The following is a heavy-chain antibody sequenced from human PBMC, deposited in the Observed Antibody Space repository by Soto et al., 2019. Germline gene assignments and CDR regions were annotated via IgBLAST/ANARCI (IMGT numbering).Heavy chain of an antibody. CDR2: ISGSGGST. Sequence: EVQLLESGGGLVQPGGSLRLSCAASGFTFSSYAMSWVRQAPGKGLEWVSAISGSGGSTYYADSVTGRFTISRDNSKNTLYLQMNSLRAADTAVYYCAKDKAPQQWLVVFPTDYWGQGSLVTVSA. V-gene: IGHV3-23*01. CDR1: GFTFSSYA. CDR3: AKDKAPQQWLVVFPTDY. J-gene: IGHJ4*02. D-gene: IGHD6-19*01.